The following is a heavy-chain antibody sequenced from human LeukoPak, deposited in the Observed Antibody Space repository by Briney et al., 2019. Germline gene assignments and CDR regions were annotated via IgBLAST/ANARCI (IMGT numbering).Heavy chain of an antibody. V-gene: IGHV3-23*01. D-gene: IGHD3-9*01. J-gene: IGHJ4*02. CDR3: AKDLYDILTGFDY. CDR2: ISGSGGST. Sequence: GGSLRLSCAASGFTFSSYAMSWVRQAPGKGLEWVSAISGSGGSTYYADSVKGRFTISRDNSKNTLDLQMNSLRAEDTAVYYCAKDLYDILTGFDYWGQGTLVTVSS. CDR1: GFTFSSYA.